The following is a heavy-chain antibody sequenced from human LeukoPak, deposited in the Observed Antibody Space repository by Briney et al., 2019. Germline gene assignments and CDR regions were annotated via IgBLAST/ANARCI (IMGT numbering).Heavy chain of an antibody. CDR3: ARDLAGDVRVPAAMPGEQPYYYGMDV. Sequence: PGGSLRLSCAASGFTFSSYAMHWVRQAPGKGLEWVAVISYDGSNKYYADSVKGRFTISRDNSKNTLYLQMNSLRAEDTAVYYCARDLAGDVRVPAAMPGEQPYYYGMDVWGQGTTVTVSS. CDR1: GFTFSSYA. CDR2: ISYDGSNK. D-gene: IGHD2-2*01. V-gene: IGHV3-30-3*01. J-gene: IGHJ6*02.